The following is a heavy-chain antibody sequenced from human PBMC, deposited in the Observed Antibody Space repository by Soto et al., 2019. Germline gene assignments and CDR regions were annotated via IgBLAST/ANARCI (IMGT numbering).Heavy chain of an antibody. Sequence: QVQLQQWGAGLLKPSETLSLTCTVYGGSFSGNYWSWIRQPPGMGLEWIGEISHSGSGTNYNPSLKSRVTISVDTSKNQFSLKLSSVTAADTAMYYCARGHLPGGNTFYYDYWGRGTRVTVSS. V-gene: IGHV4-34*01. CDR2: ISHSGSGT. CDR3: ARGHLPGGNTFYYDY. J-gene: IGHJ4*02. D-gene: IGHD2-15*01. CDR1: GGSFSGNY.